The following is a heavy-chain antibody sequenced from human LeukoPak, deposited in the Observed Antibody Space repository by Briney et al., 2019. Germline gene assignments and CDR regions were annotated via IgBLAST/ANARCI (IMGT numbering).Heavy chain of an antibody. CDR2: IIPIFGTA. CDR3: ARESVRGYDSGGYFDY. D-gene: IGHD5-12*01. CDR1: GGTFSSYA. V-gene: IGHV1-69*05. Sequence: ASVKVSCKASGGTFSSYAISWVRQAPEQGLEWMGGIIPIFGTANYAQKFQGRVTITTDESTSTAYMELSSLRSEDTAVYYCARESVRGYDSGGYFDYWGQGTLVTVSS. J-gene: IGHJ4*02.